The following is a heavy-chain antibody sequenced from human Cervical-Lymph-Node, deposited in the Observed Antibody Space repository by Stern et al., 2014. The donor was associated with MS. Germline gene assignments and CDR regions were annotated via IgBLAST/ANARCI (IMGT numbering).Heavy chain of an antibody. CDR3: ARDHVEVAGTKNWFDP. V-gene: IGHV1-18*01. CDR2: TSVYNGQT. Sequence: QVQLVQSGAEVKKPGASVKVSCKASGYIFRMYGINWVRQAPGQGLEWMGWTSVYNGQTNYAQRFQGRVTMTTDTSTSTAYMELRGLRSDDTAVYYCARDHVEVAGTKNWFDPWGQGTLVTVSS. J-gene: IGHJ5*02. D-gene: IGHD6-19*01. CDR1: GYIFRMYG.